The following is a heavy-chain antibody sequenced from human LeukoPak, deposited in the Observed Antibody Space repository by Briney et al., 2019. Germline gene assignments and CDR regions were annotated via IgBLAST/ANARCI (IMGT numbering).Heavy chain of an antibody. CDR2: IIPIFGTA. D-gene: IGHD6-13*01. CDR3: ARGGDEEQQLSPFDY. V-gene: IGHV1-69*13. CDR1: GGTFSSYA. Sequence: SVKVSCKASGGTFSSYAISWVRQAPGQGLEWMGGIIPIFGTANYAQKFQGRVTITADESTSTAYMELSSLRSEDTAVYYCARGGDEEQQLSPFDYWGQGTLVTVSS. J-gene: IGHJ4*02.